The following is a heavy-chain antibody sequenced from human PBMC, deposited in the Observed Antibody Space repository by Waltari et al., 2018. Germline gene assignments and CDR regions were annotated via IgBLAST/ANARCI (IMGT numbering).Heavy chain of an antibody. CDR3: AREVSGWYGHNWFDP. CDR2: MNPNSGNT. V-gene: IGHV1-8*03. Sequence: QVQLVQSGAEVKKPGASVTVPCTASGYTFTSYDINWLRQAPGQGLEWMGWMNPNSGNTGYAQKFQGRVTITRNTSISTAYMELSSLRSEDTAVYYCAREVSGWYGHNWFDPWGQGTLVTVSS. CDR1: GYTFTSYD. D-gene: IGHD6-19*01. J-gene: IGHJ5*02.